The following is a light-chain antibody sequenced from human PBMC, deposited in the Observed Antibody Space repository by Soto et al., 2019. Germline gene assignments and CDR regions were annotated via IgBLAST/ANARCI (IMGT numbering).Light chain of an antibody. Sequence: IVLTQSPGTLSLSTGERATLSCRASQSVSSSYLAWYQQKPGQAPRLLIYGASSRATGIPDRFSGSGSGTDFTLTISRLEPEDFAVYYCQQYGSNWLRTFGQVAKVDI. CDR3: QQYGSNWLRT. J-gene: IGKJ1*01. V-gene: IGKV3-20*01. CDR2: GAS. CDR1: QSVSSSY.